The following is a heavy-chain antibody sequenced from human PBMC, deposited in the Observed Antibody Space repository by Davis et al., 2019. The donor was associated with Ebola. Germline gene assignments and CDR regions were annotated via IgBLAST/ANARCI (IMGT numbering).Heavy chain of an antibody. D-gene: IGHD3-22*01. CDR3: ARESYYYDSSGYSRGGFDY. CDR1: GGSVSSGYYY. Sequence: SETLSLTCTVSGGSVSSGYYYWSWVRQPPGKGLEWIGYIYYSGSTKNNPSLKSRVTISVDTSKNQFSLKLSSVTAADTAVYYCARESYYYDSSGYSRGGFDYWGQGTLVTVSS. J-gene: IGHJ4*02. V-gene: IGHV4-61*01. CDR2: IYYSGST.